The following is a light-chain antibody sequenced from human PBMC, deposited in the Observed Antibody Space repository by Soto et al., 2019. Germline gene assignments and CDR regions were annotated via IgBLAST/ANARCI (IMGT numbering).Light chain of an antibody. Sequence: DIQMTQSPSTLPASVGDRVTITCRASQSISTWLAWYQQKPGKAPKLLIYKASSLESGVPSRFSGGGIGTEFSLSISSLQPDDFATYYCQQYSTYPYIFGQGTKVDIK. CDR2: KAS. CDR3: QQYSTYPYI. CDR1: QSISTW. V-gene: IGKV1-5*03. J-gene: IGKJ2*01.